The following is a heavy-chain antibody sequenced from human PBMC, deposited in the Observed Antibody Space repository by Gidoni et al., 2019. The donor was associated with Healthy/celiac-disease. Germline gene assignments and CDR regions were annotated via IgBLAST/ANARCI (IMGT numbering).Heavy chain of an antibody. J-gene: IGHJ4*02. D-gene: IGHD2-2*01. Sequence: QVQLVESGGGVVQPGRSLRLSCAASGFTFSSYGMHWVRQAPGKGLEWVAVISYDGSNKYYADSVKGRFTISRDNSKNTLYLQMNSLRAEDTAVYYCAKPGYRYGYCSSTSCLYYFDYWGQGTLVTVSS. CDR3: AKPGYRYGYCSSTSCLYYFDY. CDR2: ISYDGSNK. V-gene: IGHV3-30*18. CDR1: GFTFSSYG.